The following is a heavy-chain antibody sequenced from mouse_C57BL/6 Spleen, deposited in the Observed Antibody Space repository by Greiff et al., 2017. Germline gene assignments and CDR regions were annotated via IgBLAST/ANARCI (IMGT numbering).Heavy chain of an antibody. CDR2: IWSGGST. Sequence: VQLQQSGPGLVQPSQSLSITCTVSGFSLTSYGVHWVRQSPGKGLEWLGVIWSGGSTDYNAAFISRLSISKDNSKSQVFFKMNSLQADDTAIYYCASPYDYDRGGYAMGCWGQGTSVTVSS. J-gene: IGHJ4*01. V-gene: IGHV2-2*01. CDR1: GFSLTSYG. D-gene: IGHD2-4*01. CDR3: ASPYDYDRGGYAMGC.